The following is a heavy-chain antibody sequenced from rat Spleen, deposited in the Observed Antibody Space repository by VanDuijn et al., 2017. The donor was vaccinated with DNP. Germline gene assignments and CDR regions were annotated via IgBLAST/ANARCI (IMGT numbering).Heavy chain of an antibody. V-gene: IGHV5S10*01. Sequence: EVQLVESGGGLVQPGGSIHLSCAASGFTFSTYYMAWVRQAPTKGLEWVATIIYDGSRTYYRNSVKGRFTISRDNAKSTLYLQMDSLRSEDTATYYCTTFEGRDAWGQGTSVTVSS. CDR3: TTFEGRDA. J-gene: IGHJ4*01. CDR2: IIYDGSRT. D-gene: IGHD1-11*01. CDR1: GFTFSTYY.